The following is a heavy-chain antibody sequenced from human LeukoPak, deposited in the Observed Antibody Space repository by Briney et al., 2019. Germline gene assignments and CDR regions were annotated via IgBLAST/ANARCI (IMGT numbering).Heavy chain of an antibody. Sequence: SQTLSLTCAISGDSVSSNSVTWNWIRQSPSRGLEWLGRTYFRSTWYNDYAVSVRGRITVNPDTSKNQFSLHLNSVTPEDTAVYYCARRLTQYDCFDPWGQGILVTVSP. CDR3: ARRLTQYDCFDP. D-gene: IGHD2-2*01. CDR1: GDSVSSNSVT. J-gene: IGHJ5*02. CDR2: TYFRSTWYN. V-gene: IGHV6-1*01.